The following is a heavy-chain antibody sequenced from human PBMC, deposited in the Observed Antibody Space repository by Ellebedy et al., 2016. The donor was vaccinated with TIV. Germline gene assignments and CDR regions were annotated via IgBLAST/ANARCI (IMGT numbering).Heavy chain of an antibody. CDR2: INPNSGGT. CDR3: ARDFEDTAMAR. J-gene: IGHJ4*02. Sequence: AASVKVSCKASGYTFTGYYMHWVRQAPGQGLEWIGWINPNSGGTNYAQKFQGRVTMTRDTSISTAYMELSRLRSDDTAVYYCARDFEDTAMARWGQGTLVTVSS. D-gene: IGHD5-18*01. CDR1: GYTFTGYY. V-gene: IGHV1-2*02.